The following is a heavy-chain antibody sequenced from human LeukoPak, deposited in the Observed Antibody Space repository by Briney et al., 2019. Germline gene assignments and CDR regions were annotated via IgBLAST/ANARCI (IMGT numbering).Heavy chain of an antibody. CDR3: ARGMSATSGYLELEY. Sequence: GGSLRLSCAASGFTFSSYAMSWVRQSPGKGLEWVSAISGSGGNTYSADSVTGRCTISRDNSKKTLFLHMNSLRAEDTAVYYCARGMSATSGYLELEYWGQGTLVTVST. CDR2: ISGSGGNT. J-gene: IGHJ4*02. V-gene: IGHV3-23*01. CDR1: GFTFSSYA. D-gene: IGHD3-22*01.